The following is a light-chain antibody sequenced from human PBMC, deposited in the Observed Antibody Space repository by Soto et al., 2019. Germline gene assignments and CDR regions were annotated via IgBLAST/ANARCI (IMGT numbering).Light chain of an antibody. CDR1: QSVLYSSNNKNY. J-gene: IGKJ3*01. CDR2: WAS. V-gene: IGKV4-1*01. CDR3: QHYYSTPYT. Sequence: DIVMTQSPDSLAVSLCERATINCKSSQSVLYSSNNKNYLASYQQKPGQPPKLLIYWASTRESGVPARFSGSGSGTDFTLTISSLQAEDVAVYCCQHYYSTPYTFGPGTKVDIK.